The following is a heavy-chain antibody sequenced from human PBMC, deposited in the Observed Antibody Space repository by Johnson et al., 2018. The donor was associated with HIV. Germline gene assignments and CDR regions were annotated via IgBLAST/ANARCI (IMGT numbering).Heavy chain of an antibody. J-gene: IGHJ3*02. D-gene: IGHD1-14*01. CDR3: ARGGSSRNPAFDI. CDR2: IRYDGSNK. V-gene: IGHV3-30*02. Sequence: QVQLVESGGGVVQPGGSLRLSCAASGFTFSSYGMHWVRQAPGKGLEWVAFIRYDGSNKYYADSVKGRFTISRDNSKNTLYLQRNSLRAEDTAVYYCARGGSSRNPAFDIWGQGTMVTVSS. CDR1: GFTFSSYG.